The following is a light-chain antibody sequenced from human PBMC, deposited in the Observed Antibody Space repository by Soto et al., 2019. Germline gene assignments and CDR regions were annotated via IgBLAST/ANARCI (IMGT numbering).Light chain of an antibody. CDR2: FAS. V-gene: IGKV1D-16*01. CDR1: QDIGSH. Sequence: DIQMTQSPSSLSASVGDRVTITCRASQDIGSHLAWYQQKPEKAPKSLIYFASTLQSGVPSRFSASGSGTDFTLTISSLQPDDFASYYCQQYNSYSWTFGQGTKVEIK. CDR3: QQYNSYSWT. J-gene: IGKJ1*01.